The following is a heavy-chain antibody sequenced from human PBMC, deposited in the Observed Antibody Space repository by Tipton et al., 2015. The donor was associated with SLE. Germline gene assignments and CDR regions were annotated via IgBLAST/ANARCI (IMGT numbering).Heavy chain of an antibody. CDR3: ARYCSGGSCYAYNWFDP. J-gene: IGHJ5*02. V-gene: IGHV3-11*04. CDR1: GFTFSDYY. D-gene: IGHD2-15*01. Sequence: SLRLSCAASGFTFSDYYMSWIRRAPGKGLEWVSYISSSGSTIYYADSVKGRFTISRDNAKNSLYLQMNSLRAEDAAVYYCARYCSGGSCYAYNWFDPWGQGTLVTVSS. CDR2: ISSSGSTI.